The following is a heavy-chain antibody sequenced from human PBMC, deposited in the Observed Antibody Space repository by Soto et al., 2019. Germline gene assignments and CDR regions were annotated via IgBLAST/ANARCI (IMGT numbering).Heavy chain of an antibody. V-gene: IGHV4-39*01. J-gene: IGHJ5*02. Sequence: ASETLSLTCSASGGSITSSSHFWGWVRQPPGKGLEWIETIYFTGNTYYTPSLKSRLTMSIDTSKNEFSLRLNSVTAADTAVYYCAGQTFTIAAASYGRSNWFDPWGPGTLVTVSS. D-gene: IGHD6-25*01. CDR2: IYFTGNT. CDR3: AGQTFTIAAASYGRSNWFDP. CDR1: GGSITSSSHF.